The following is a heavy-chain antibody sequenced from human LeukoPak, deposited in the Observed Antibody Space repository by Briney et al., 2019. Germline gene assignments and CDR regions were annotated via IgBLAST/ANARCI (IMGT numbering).Heavy chain of an antibody. CDR2: IYHSGST. CDR3: ARHTGCSSTSCYADASDAFDI. V-gene: IGHV4-38-2*02. CDR1: GYSISSGYY. Sequence: SETLSLTCTVSGYSISSGYYWGWIRQPPGKGLEWIGSIYHSGSTYYNPSLKSRVTISVDTSKNQFSLKLSSVTAADTAVYYCARHTGCSSTSCYADASDAFDIWGQGTMVTVSS. D-gene: IGHD2-2*01. J-gene: IGHJ3*02.